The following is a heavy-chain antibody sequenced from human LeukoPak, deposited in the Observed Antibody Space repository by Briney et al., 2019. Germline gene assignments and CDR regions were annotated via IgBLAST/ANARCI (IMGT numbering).Heavy chain of an antibody. D-gene: IGHD6-13*01. CDR1: GFTFSDHY. J-gene: IGHJ4*02. V-gene: IGHV3-11*01. CDR3: ARGFSLAAAGADY. CDR2: ISSGGSTT. Sequence: PGGSLRLSCAASGFTFSDHYMSWIRQAPGKGLECVSYISSGGSTTYYTDSVRGRFTISRDNGKNALYLQMNSLRAEDTAVYYCARGFSLAAAGADYWGQGTLVTVSS.